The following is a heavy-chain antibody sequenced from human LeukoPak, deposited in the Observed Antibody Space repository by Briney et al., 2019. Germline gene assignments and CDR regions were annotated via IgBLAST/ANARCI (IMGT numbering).Heavy chain of an antibody. Sequence: ASVKVSCKASGYTFTSYGISWVRQAPGQGLEWMGWISVHNGHTNYAQKLQGRVTMTTDTSTSTAYMELRSLRSDDTAVYYCARVQSDSSGYYYDYWGQGTLVTVSS. V-gene: IGHV1-18*01. CDR1: GYTFTSYG. CDR3: ARVQSDSSGYYYDY. CDR2: ISVHNGHT. J-gene: IGHJ4*02. D-gene: IGHD3-22*01.